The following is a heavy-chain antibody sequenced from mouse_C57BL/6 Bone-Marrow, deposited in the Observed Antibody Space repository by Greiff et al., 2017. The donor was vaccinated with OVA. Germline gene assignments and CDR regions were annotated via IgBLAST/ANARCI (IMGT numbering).Heavy chain of an antibody. V-gene: IGHV1-20*01. D-gene: IGHD1-1*01. Sequence: VQLQQSGPELVKPGDSVKISCKASGYSFTGYFMNWVMQSHGKSLEWIGRINPYNGDTFYNQKFKGKATLTVDKSSSTAHMELRSLTSEDSAVYYCARWTYYGSSLYFDYWGQGTTLTVSS. CDR3: ARWTYYGSSLYFDY. CDR1: GYSFTGYF. CDR2: INPYNGDT. J-gene: IGHJ2*01.